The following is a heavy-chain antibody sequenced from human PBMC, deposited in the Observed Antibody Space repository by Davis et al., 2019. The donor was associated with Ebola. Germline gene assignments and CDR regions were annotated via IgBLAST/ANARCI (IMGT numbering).Heavy chain of an antibody. V-gene: IGHV1-2*02. CDR2: INPNSGGT. CDR1: GYTFTGYY. Sequence: ASVKVSCKASGYTFTGYYMHWVRQAPGQGLEWMGWINPNSGGTNYAQKFQGRVTMTRDTSISTAYMELSRLRSDDTAVYYCARGYYDFWSPLHFDYWGQGTLVTVSS. D-gene: IGHD3-3*01. CDR3: ARGYYDFWSPLHFDY. J-gene: IGHJ4*02.